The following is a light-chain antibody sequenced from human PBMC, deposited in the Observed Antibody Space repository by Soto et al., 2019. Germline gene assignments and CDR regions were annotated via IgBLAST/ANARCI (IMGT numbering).Light chain of an antibody. Sequence: DIKLTQSPSFLSASVGDRVTITCRASQEISSNLAWYQQIPGKAPKFLIYAASTLQSGVPSRFSGSGSGTEFTLTISSLQPEDFATYYCQQVKTYPLTFGQGTRLDIK. CDR3: QQVKTYPLT. V-gene: IGKV1-9*01. CDR2: AAS. J-gene: IGKJ5*01. CDR1: QEISSN.